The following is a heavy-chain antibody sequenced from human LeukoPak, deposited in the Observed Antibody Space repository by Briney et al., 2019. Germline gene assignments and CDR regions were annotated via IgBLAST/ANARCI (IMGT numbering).Heavy chain of an antibody. CDR1: GFTFSSYS. V-gene: IGHV3-21*01. Sequence: GGSLRLSCAASGFTFSSYSMNWVRQAPGKGLEWVSSISSSSSYIYYADSVKGRFTISRDNSKNTLYLQMNSLRAEDTAVYSCARDGNYYGSGSYYHDYWGQGTLVTVSS. CDR2: ISSSSSYI. J-gene: IGHJ4*02. CDR3: ARDGNYYGSGSYYHDY. D-gene: IGHD3-10*01.